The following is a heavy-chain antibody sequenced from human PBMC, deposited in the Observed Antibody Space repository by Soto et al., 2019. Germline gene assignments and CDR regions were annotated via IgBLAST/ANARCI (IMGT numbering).Heavy chain of an antibody. J-gene: IGHJ6*02. CDR3: ARERGIAAEYYYYYYGMDV. CDR1: GDSVSSNSAA. Sequence: SQTLSLTCAISGDSVSSNSAAWNWIRQSPSRGLEWLGRTYYRSKWYNDYAVSVESRITINPDTSKNQFPLQLNSATPEDTAVYYCARERGIAAEYYYYYYGMDVWGQGTTVTVSS. CDR2: TYYRSKWYN. V-gene: IGHV6-1*01. D-gene: IGHD6-13*01.